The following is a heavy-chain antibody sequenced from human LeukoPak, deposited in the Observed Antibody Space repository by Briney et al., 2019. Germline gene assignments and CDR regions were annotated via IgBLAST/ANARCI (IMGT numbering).Heavy chain of an antibody. CDR2: IIPIFGTA. V-gene: IGHV1-69*05. CDR3: ARGRYDFWSGPNKPDYFDY. J-gene: IGHJ4*01. Sequence: SVKVSCKASGGTFSSYAISWVRQAPGQGLEWMGGIIPIFGTANYAQKFQGRVTITTDESTSTAYMELSSLRSEDTAVYYCARGRYDFWSGPNKPDYFDYWGQGTLVTVSS. D-gene: IGHD3-3*01. CDR1: GGTFSSYA.